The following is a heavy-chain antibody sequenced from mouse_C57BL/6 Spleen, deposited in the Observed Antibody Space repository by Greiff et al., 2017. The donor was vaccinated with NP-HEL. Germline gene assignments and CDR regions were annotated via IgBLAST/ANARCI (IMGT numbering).Heavy chain of an antibody. Sequence: EVQRVESGGGLVKPGGSLKLSCAASGFTFSDYGMHWVRQAPEKGLEWVAYISSGSSTIYYADTVKGRFTISRDNAKNTLFLQMTSLRSEDTAMYYCAKNPWLAYWGQGTLVTVSA. CDR3: AKNPWLAY. J-gene: IGHJ3*01. V-gene: IGHV5-17*01. CDR1: GFTFSDYG. CDR2: ISSGSSTI.